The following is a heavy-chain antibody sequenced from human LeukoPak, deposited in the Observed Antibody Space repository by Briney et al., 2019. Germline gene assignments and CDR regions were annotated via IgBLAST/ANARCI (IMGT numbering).Heavy chain of an antibody. J-gene: IGHJ4*02. CDR2: IYYSGST. CDR3: ARVLFRRRWLQLRYFDY. CDR1: GGSISSSSYY. V-gene: IGHV4-39*01. Sequence: PSETLSLTCTVSGGSISSSSYYWGWIRQPPGKGLEWIGSIYYSGSTYYNPSLKSRVTISVDTSKNQFSLKLSSVTAADTAVYYCARVLFRRRWLQLRYFDYWGQGTLVTVSS. D-gene: IGHD5-24*01.